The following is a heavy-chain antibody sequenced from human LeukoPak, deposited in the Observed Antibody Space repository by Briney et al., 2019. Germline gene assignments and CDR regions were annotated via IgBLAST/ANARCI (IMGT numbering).Heavy chain of an antibody. CDR3: ARDFSTSGYGDYYFDY. CDR2: ISGSGGSK. Sequence: GGSLRLSCAASGFTFSSYAMSWVRQAPGKGLEWVSGISGSGGSKYYADSVKGRFTISRDNSKNTLYLQMGSLRAEDMAVYYCARDFSTSGYGDYYFDYWGQGTLVTVSS. D-gene: IGHD4-17*01. J-gene: IGHJ4*02. CDR1: GFTFSSYA. V-gene: IGHV3-23*01.